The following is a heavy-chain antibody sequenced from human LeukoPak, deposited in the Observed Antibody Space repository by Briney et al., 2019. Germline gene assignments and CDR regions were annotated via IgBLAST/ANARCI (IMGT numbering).Heavy chain of an antibody. J-gene: IGHJ4*02. CDR2: INPSGGST. Sequence: ASVKVSCKASGYTFTSYYMHWVRQAPGQGLEWMGIINPSGGSTSYAQKFQGRVTISADVSTSTAYMELSGLRSDDTAVYYCARVGYCSGGTCNGAIDYWGQGTLVTVSS. D-gene: IGHD2-15*01. CDR3: ARVGYCSGGTCNGAIDY. CDR1: GYTFTSYY. V-gene: IGHV1-46*01.